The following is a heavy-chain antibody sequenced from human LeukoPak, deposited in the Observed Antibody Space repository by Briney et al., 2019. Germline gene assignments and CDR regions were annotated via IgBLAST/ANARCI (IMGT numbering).Heavy chain of an antibody. D-gene: IGHD5-24*01. CDR2: IIPIFGTA. CDR1: GYTFTSYY. J-gene: IGHJ6*02. V-gene: IGHV1-69*13. CDR3: ASLGGMATIAGYYYGMDV. Sequence: ASVKVSCKASGYTFTSYYMHWVRQAPGQGLEWMGGIIPIFGTANYAQKFQGRVTITADESTSTAYMELSSLRSEDTAVYYCASLGGMATIAGYYYGMDVWGQGTTVTVSS.